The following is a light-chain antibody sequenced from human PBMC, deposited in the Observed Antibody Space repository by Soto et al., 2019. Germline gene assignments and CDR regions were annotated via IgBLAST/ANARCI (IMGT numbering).Light chain of an antibody. CDR2: GAS. CDR3: QQYGSAGT. V-gene: IGKV3-20*01. CDR1: QRVSNNY. J-gene: IGKJ1*01. Sequence: EMVLTQSPGTLSLSPGDRATISCRASQRVSNNYLAWYQQKPGQAPRLLIYGASNRATGIPDRFSGSGSGTDFTLTISRLEPEDFAVYYCQQYGSAGTFGQGTKVEIK.